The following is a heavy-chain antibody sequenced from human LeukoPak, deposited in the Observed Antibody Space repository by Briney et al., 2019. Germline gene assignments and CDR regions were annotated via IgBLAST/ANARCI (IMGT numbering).Heavy chain of an antibody. CDR2: ISDRGSRT. Sequence: GGSLRLSCTVSGITLSNYGMSWVRQAPGKGLEWVAGISDRGSRTNYADSVKGRFTISTDHPKNTLYLQMNSLRAEDTAVYLCPNPGVVIRVILVGFHKEAYYFDSWGQGALVTVSS. D-gene: IGHD2-21*01. J-gene: IGHJ4*02. V-gene: IGHV3-23*01. CDR3: PNPGVVIRVILVGFHKEAYYFDS. CDR1: GITLSNYG.